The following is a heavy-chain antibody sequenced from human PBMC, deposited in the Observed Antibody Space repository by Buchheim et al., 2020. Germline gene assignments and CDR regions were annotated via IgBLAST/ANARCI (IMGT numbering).Heavy chain of an antibody. J-gene: IGHJ5*02. D-gene: IGHD6-13*01. Sequence: QVQLVQSGAEVKKPGASVKVSCKASGYSFTSYYMHWLRQAPGQGLELMGIINPSGRSTSYAQKFQGRVTMTKDTSTSTVYMELRILRSEDTAVDYYACDQRIAAAGPVRYNWFDPWGQGTL. CDR2: INPSGRST. V-gene: IGHV1-46*03. CDR3: ACDQRIAAAGPVRYNWFDP. CDR1: GYSFTSYY.